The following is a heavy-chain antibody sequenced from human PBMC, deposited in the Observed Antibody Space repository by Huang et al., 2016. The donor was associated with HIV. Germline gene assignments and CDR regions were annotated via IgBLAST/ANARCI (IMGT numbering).Heavy chain of an antibody. V-gene: IGHV3-74*03. CDR2: INSAWSSS. CDR1: GFTFSSYW. J-gene: IGHJ4*02. D-gene: IGHD3-22*01. CDR3: VRDPRIQSWLNYFDY. Sequence: EVQLVESGGGLVQPGGSLRLSCAASGFTFSSYWMHWVRQAPGKGRVWGSRINSAWSSSVYADSVKGRFTISRDNAKNTLYLQMNSLRAEDTAVYYCVRDPRIQSWLNYFDYWGQGTLVSVSS.